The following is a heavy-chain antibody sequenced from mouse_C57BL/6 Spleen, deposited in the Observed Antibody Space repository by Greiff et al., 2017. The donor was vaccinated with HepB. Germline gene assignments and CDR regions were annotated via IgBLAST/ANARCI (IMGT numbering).Heavy chain of an antibody. J-gene: IGHJ3*01. CDR2: IYPGSGNT. CDR1: GYTFTDYY. Sequence: QVHVKQSGAELVRPGASVKLSCKASGYTFTDYYINWVKQRPGQGLEWIARIYPGSGNTYYNEKFKGKATLTAEKSSSTAYMQLSSLTSEDSAVYFCAYYSNYERFAYWGQGTLVTVSA. CDR3: AYYSNYERFAY. D-gene: IGHD2-5*01. V-gene: IGHV1-76*01.